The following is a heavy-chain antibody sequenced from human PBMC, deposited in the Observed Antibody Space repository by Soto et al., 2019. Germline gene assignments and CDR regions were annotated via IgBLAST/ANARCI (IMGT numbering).Heavy chain of an antibody. V-gene: IGHV1-2*04. D-gene: IGHD3-3*01. CDR3: ARDLLNDFWSGYFTLDY. Sequence: QVQLVQSGAEVKKPGASVKVSCKASGYTFTGYYMHWVRQAPGQGLEWMGWINPNSGGTNYAQKLQGWGTMTRDTSISTAYMELSRLRSDDTAVYYCARDLLNDFWSGYFTLDYWGQGTLVTVSS. CDR1: GYTFTGYY. CDR2: INPNSGGT. J-gene: IGHJ4*02.